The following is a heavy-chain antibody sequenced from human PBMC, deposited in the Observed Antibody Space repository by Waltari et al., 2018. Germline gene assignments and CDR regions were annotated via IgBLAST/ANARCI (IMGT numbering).Heavy chain of an antibody. CDR2: IYYSGST. CDR3: ARGDYYGSGSYLDY. J-gene: IGHJ4*02. V-gene: IGHV4-39*07. Sequence: QLQLQESGPGLVKPSETLSLTCTVSGGSISSSSYYWGWTRPPPGKGLEWIGSIYYSGSTYYNPSLKSRVTISVDTSKNQFSLKLSSVTAADTAVYYCARGDYYGSGSYLDYWGQGTLVTVSS. CDR1: GGSISSSSYY. D-gene: IGHD3-10*01.